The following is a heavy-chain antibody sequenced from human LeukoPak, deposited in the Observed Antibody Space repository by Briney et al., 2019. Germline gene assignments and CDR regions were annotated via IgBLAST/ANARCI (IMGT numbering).Heavy chain of an antibody. CDR3: AKSCYYYDAMDY. CDR1: GFTFSHYA. V-gene: IGHV3-30*18. J-gene: IGHJ4*02. CDR2: ISYDGTNK. Sequence: GGSLRLSCAASGFTFSHYAMHWVRQAPGKGLDWVAVISYDGTNKYYADSVKGRFTISRDNSKNTLYLQMNSLRAEDTAVYYCAKSCYYYDAMDYWGQGTLVTVSS. D-gene: IGHD3-22*01.